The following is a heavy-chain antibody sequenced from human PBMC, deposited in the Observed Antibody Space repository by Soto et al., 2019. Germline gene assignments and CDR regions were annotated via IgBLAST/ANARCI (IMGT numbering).Heavy chain of an antibody. CDR2: IYWDDAK. V-gene: IGHV2-5*02. CDR1: GFSLSSTRMA. D-gene: IGHD6-19*01. J-gene: IGHJ4*02. CDR3: AHIVVAGLGYYFDY. Sequence: QITLKESGPTLVKPTQTLTLTCTFSGFSLSSTRMAVGWIRQPPGTALEWLAHIYWDDAKRYSPFLKSRLTITKDTSKNQVVLTMSNMDPVDTARYYCAHIVVAGLGYYFDYWGQGTLVTGSS.